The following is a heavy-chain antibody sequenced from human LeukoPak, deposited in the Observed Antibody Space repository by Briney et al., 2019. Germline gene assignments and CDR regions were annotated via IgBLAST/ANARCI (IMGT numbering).Heavy chain of an antibody. CDR3: ARDVAARHSLFDY. V-gene: IGHV4-59*01. D-gene: IGHD6-6*01. Sequence: SETLSLTCTVSAGSIGSYYWSWNRQPPGGGRGWIGYIYYRWSTNYNPSLNSRVTMSVDTSKNQFSLKLSSVTAADTAVYYCARDVAARHSLFDYWGQGTLVTVSS. CDR1: AGSIGSYY. J-gene: IGHJ4*02. CDR2: IYYRWST.